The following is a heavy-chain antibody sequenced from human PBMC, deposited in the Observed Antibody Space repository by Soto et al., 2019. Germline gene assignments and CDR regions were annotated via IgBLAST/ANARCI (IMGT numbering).Heavy chain of an antibody. Sequence: PGGSLRLSCTASGFTFSNYAMNWVRQAPGKGLEWVSSISASGRTTYYADSVKGRFTISRDNSRNTLYLQMNSLTDEGTAVYYCAKDQKGEYSYGLLEYWGQGTLVTVSS. V-gene: IGHV3-23*01. CDR2: ISASGRTT. J-gene: IGHJ4*02. CDR3: AKDQKGEYSYGLLEY. D-gene: IGHD5-18*01. CDR1: GFTFSNYA.